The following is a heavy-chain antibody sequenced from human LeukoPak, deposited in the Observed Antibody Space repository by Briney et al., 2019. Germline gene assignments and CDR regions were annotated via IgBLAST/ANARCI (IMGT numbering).Heavy chain of an antibody. J-gene: IGHJ4*02. CDR3: AKSTSSWSEFEY. CDR2: ITWDGDST. D-gene: IGHD6-13*01. V-gene: IGHV3-43D*03. CDR1: GFTFDDYA. Sequence: GGSLRLSCAASGFTFDDYAMRWVRQAPGKGLEWVSLITWDGDSTYYADSVKGRFTISRDNSKNSLYLQMNSLRAEDTASYYCAKSTSSWSEFEYWGQGTLVTVSS.